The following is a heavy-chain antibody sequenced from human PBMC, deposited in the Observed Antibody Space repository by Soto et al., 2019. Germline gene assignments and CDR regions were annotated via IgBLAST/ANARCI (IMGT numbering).Heavy chain of an antibody. J-gene: IGHJ4*02. CDR1: GYTFTNFH. D-gene: IGHD3-10*01. Sequence: QVQLVQSGAEVRKTGASVKVSCKASGYTFTNFHFNWVRQATGQGLEWIGWMNPYSGDTGYAKNFQGRVTMNRDPPINTAYMEMTSLTSYAPAVYYCARGSPGPVDHWGQGPQVTVSS. V-gene: IGHV1-8*02. CDR3: ARGSPGPVDH. CDR2: MNPYSGDT.